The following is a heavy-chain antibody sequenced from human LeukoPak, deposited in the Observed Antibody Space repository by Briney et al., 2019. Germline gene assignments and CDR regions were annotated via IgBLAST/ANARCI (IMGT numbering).Heavy chain of an antibody. Sequence: PSETLSLTCTVSGGSISSYYWSWIRQPAGKGLDWIGRIYTSGSTNYNPSLKSRVTMSVDTSKNQFSLKLSSVTAADTAVYYCARVAGYCSSTSCRYYYYYYMDVWGKGTTVTVSS. CDR2: IYTSGST. CDR3: ARVAGYCSSTSCRYYYYYYMDV. CDR1: GGSISSYY. J-gene: IGHJ6*03. D-gene: IGHD2-2*03. V-gene: IGHV4-4*07.